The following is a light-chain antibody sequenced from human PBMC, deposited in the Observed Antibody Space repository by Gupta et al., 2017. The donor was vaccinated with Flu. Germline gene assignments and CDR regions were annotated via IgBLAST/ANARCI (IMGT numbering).Light chain of an antibody. V-gene: IGLV2-14*01. J-gene: IGLJ1*01. Sequence: SITISCTGTRGDIGDYKYVSWYQQYPGKAPKLIIYEVTNRPSRVSSRFSGSKSGNTASLTISGLQAEDEADYFCSSYATTDTLVCGSGTTVNV. CDR3: SSYATTDTLV. CDR1: RGDIGDYKY. CDR2: EVT.